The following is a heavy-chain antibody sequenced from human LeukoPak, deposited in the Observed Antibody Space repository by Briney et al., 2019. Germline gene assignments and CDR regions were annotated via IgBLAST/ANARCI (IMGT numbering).Heavy chain of an antibody. Sequence: GGSLRLSCAASGFTFSSYSMNWVRQAPGKGLGWVSSISSSSSYIYYADSVKGRFTISRDNAKNSLYLQMNSLRAEDTAVYYCAREPSGYSGYDAVDYWGQGTLVTVSS. V-gene: IGHV3-21*01. CDR3: AREPSGYSGYDAVDY. CDR2: ISSSSSYI. CDR1: GFTFSSYS. J-gene: IGHJ4*02. D-gene: IGHD5-12*01.